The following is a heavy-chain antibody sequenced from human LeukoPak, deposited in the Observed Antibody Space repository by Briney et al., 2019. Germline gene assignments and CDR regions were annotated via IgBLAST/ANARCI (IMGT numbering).Heavy chain of an antibody. D-gene: IGHD6-25*01. J-gene: IGHJ4*02. Sequence: SETLSLTCTVSGGSISSYYWSWIRQPAGRGLEWIGRIYTSGSTNYNPSLKSRVTMSADTSKNQFSLKLSSVTAADTAVYYCARDRGSAPYFDYWGQGTLVTVSS. CDR1: GGSISSYY. V-gene: IGHV4-4*07. CDR2: IYTSGST. CDR3: ARDRGSAPYFDY.